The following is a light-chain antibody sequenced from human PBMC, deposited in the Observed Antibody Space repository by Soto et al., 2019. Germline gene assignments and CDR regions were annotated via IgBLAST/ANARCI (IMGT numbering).Light chain of an antibody. V-gene: IGKV3-20*01. Sequence: ETVLTQSPGTLSLSPGEIATISCRASQRVSSSYFAWYPQNPCEAPRLLIYIASSRATVIPDRLSGSGSGTDVTLTISRLEPDDFAVYYCQQYDSLTYTCGQGTKLEIK. CDR1: QRVSSSY. CDR2: IAS. J-gene: IGKJ2*01. CDR3: QQYDSLTYT.